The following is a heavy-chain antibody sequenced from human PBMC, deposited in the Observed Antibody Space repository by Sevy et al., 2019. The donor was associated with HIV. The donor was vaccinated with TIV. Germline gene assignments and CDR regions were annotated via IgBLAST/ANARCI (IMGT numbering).Heavy chain of an antibody. CDR1: GFTFSDYY. D-gene: IGHD2-15*01. CDR2: ISSSRSTI. Sequence: GGSLRLSCAASGFTFSDYYMSWIRQAPWKGLEWVSYISSSRSTIYYADSVKGRFTISRDNAKNSLYLQMNSLRAEDTAVYYCARDLPYYCSGGSCYSYWGQGTLVTVSS. J-gene: IGHJ4*02. CDR3: ARDLPYYCSGGSCYSY. V-gene: IGHV3-11*01.